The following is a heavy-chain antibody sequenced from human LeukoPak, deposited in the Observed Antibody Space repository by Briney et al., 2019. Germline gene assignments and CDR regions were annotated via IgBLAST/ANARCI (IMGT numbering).Heavy chain of an antibody. V-gene: IGHV3-30*18. D-gene: IGHD6-19*01. Sequence: GGALRLSCTASGFTFSNYGMHWVRQAPAKGLEWVAFISFDGTNKHYADSVKDRFTISRDTSDYTLYLQMNSLRSDDTAVYYCAKDRSTGWYGGFDYWGQGTLVTVSS. CDR3: AKDRSTGWYGGFDY. J-gene: IGHJ4*02. CDR2: ISFDGTNK. CDR1: GFTFSNYG.